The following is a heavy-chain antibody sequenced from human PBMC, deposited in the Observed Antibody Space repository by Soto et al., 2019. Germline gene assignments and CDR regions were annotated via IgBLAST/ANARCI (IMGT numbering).Heavy chain of an antibody. J-gene: IGHJ4*01. D-gene: IGHD6-13*01. V-gene: IGHV3-23*01. Sequence: DVELSESGGGLVQPGGSLRLSCAASGFNFRSYAMSWVRRAPGKGLEWVSAISGSGGSSYFADSVRGRFTISRDNSKNTLYLQLSSLRVEDTAEYFCAKGRGSSCTIDYWGHGTLVTVAS. CDR2: ISGSGGSS. CDR1: GFNFRSYA. CDR3: AKGRGSSCTIDY.